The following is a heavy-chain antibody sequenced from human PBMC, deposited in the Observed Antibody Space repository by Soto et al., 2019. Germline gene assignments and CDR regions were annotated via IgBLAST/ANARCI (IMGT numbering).Heavy chain of an antibody. Sequence: GGSLRLSCAASGFTFSSYSMNWVRQAPGKGLEWVSSISSSSSYIYYADSVKGRSTISRDNAKSSLYLQMNSLRAEDTAVYYCARDGLEPTPGAFDIWGQGTMVTVSS. D-gene: IGHD1-1*01. CDR2: ISSSSSYI. J-gene: IGHJ3*02. CDR3: ARDGLEPTPGAFDI. CDR1: GFTFSSYS. V-gene: IGHV3-21*01.